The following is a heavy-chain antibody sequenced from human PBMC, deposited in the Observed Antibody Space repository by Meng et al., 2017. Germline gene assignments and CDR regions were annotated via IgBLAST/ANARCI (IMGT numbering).Heavy chain of an antibody. CDR2: INAGNGNT. Sequence: QVQLVQSGAEVKQPGASVKVSCKASGYTFTSYAMHWVRQAPGQRLEWMGWINAGNGNTKYSQKFQGRVTMTRNTSISTAYMELSSLRSEDTAVYYCARGSSSWITNWFDPWGQGTLVTVSS. V-gene: IGHV1-3*01. J-gene: IGHJ5*02. D-gene: IGHD6-13*01. CDR3: ARGSSSWITNWFDP. CDR1: GYTFTSYA.